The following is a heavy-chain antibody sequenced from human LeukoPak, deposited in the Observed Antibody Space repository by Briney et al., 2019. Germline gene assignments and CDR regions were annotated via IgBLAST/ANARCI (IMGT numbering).Heavy chain of an antibody. J-gene: IGHJ4*02. CDR3: ARRAGAYSHPYDY. Sequence: GGSLRLSRAASGFTFSSYAMHWVRQAPGKGLEWVAVISYDGSNKYYADSVKGRFTISRDNSKNTLYLQMNSLRAEDTAVYYCARRAGAYSHPYDYWGQGTLVTVSS. V-gene: IGHV3-30*14. D-gene: IGHD4/OR15-4a*01. CDR1: GFTFSSYA. CDR2: ISYDGSNK.